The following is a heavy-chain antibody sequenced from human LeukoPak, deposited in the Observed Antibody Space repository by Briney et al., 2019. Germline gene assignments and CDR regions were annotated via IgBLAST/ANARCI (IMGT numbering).Heavy chain of an antibody. CDR2: IYYSGST. V-gene: IGHV4-59*01. J-gene: IGHJ3*02. Sequence: SETLSLTCIVSGGSISSYYWSWIRQPPGKGLEWIGYIYYSGSTNYNPSLKSRVTISVDTSKNQFSLKLSSVTAADTAVYYCAREGPGYDAFDIWGQGTMVTVSS. D-gene: IGHD3-10*01. CDR1: GGSISSYY. CDR3: AREGPGYDAFDI.